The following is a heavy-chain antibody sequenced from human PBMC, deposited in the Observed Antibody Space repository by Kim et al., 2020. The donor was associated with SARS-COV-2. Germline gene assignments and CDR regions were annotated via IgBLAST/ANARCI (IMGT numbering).Heavy chain of an antibody. CDR3: ARGFAIFGVVIYYYYGMDV. CDR1: GGSFSGYY. Sequence: SETLSLTCAVYGGSFSGYYWSWIRQPPGKGLEWIGEINHSGSTNYNPSLKSRVTISVDTSKNQFSLKLSSVTAADTAVYYCARGFAIFGVVIYYYYGMDVGGQGTTVTVSS. J-gene: IGHJ6*02. D-gene: IGHD3-3*01. CDR2: INHSGST. V-gene: IGHV4-34*01.